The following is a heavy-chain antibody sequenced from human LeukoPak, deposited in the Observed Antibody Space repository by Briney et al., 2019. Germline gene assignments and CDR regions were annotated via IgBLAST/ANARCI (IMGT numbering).Heavy chain of an antibody. D-gene: IGHD1-26*01. J-gene: IGHJ3*02. CDR3: ARDTVGATFPGAFDI. CDR2: IYHSGST. CDR1: GGSISSSNW. Sequence: PSGTLSLTCAVSGGSISSSNWWSWVRQPPGKGLEWIGEIYHSGSTNYNPSLKSRVTISVDKSKNQFSLKLSSVTAADTAVYYCARDTVGATFPGAFDIWGQGTVVTVSS. V-gene: IGHV4-4*02.